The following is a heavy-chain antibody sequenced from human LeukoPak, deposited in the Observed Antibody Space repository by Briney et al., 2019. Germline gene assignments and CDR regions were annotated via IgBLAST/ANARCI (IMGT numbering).Heavy chain of an antibody. V-gene: IGHV4-34*01. D-gene: IGHD2-2*01. CDR1: GGSFSGYY. Sequence: SETLSLTCAVYGGSFSGYYWSWIRQPPGKGLEWIGEINHSGSTNYNPSLKSRVTKSVDTSKNQFSLKLSSVTAADTAVYYCARVVDYYYGMDVWGQGTTVTVSS. CDR2: INHSGST. J-gene: IGHJ6*02. CDR3: ARVVDYYYGMDV.